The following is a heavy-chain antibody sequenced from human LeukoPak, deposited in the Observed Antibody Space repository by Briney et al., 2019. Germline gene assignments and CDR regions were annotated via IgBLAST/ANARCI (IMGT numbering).Heavy chain of an antibody. V-gene: IGHV3-7*01. CDR1: GFVFSTYW. CDR2: INLDGTEE. J-gene: IGHJ4*02. D-gene: IGHD3/OR15-3a*01. CDR3: ASGRHDFLH. Sequence: GGSLRLSCAASGFVFSTYWMTWVRQAPGKGLEWVANINLDGTEEHYVDSSLKGRYTISRDNAKNSLYLQMTSLRVEDTAVYYCASGRHDFLHWGQGTLVTVSS.